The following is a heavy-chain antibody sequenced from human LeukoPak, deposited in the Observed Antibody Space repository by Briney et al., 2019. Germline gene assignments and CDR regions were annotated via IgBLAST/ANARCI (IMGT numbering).Heavy chain of an antibody. CDR2: INSDGSST. Sequence: PGGSLRLSCAASGFTFSAYWVHWVRQAPGKGLVWVSRINSDGSSTSYADSVKGRFTISRDNAKNTLYLQMNSLRAEDTAIYYCAKDETRGYSGYDLDYWGQGTLVTVSS. J-gene: IGHJ4*02. CDR3: AKDETRGYSGYDLDY. CDR1: GFTFSAYW. V-gene: IGHV3-74*01. D-gene: IGHD5-12*01.